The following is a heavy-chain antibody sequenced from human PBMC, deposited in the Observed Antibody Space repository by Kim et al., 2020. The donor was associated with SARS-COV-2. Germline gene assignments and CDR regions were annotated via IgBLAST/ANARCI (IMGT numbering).Heavy chain of an antibody. CDR3: ARHVGTEGFLGY. Sequence: SETLSLTCTVSGGSISSYYWSWIRQPPGKGLEWIGYIYYSGSTNYNPSLKSRVTISVDTSKNQFSLKLSSVTAADTAVYYCARHVGTEGFLGYWGQGTLVTVSS. CDR2: IYYSGST. D-gene: IGHD3-3*01. CDR1: GGSISSYY. J-gene: IGHJ4*02. V-gene: IGHV4-59*08.